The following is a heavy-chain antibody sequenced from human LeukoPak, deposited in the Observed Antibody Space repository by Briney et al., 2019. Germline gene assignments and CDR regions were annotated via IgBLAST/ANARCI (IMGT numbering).Heavy chain of an antibody. Sequence: GGSLRLSCAASGFTFSSYGMHWVRQAPGKGLVWVSRINNDGSTTNYADSVKGRFTISRDNAENTLYLQMNSLRAEDTAVYYCARGPETYYYDSSAYSWGQGTLVTVSS. D-gene: IGHD3-22*01. CDR1: GFTFSSYG. CDR2: INNDGSTT. J-gene: IGHJ5*02. CDR3: ARGPETYYYDSSAYS. V-gene: IGHV3-74*01.